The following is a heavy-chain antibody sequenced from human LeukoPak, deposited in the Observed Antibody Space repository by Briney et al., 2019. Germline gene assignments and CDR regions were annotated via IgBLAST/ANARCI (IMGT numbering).Heavy chain of an antibody. CDR3: ARDTEMATINDY. V-gene: IGHV1-2*02. Sequence: ASVKVSCTASGYTFTGYYMHWVRQAPGQGLEWMGWLNPNSGGTNYAQKFQGRVTMTRDTSISTAYMELSRLRSDDTAVYYCARDTEMATINDYWGQGTLVTVSS. CDR2: LNPNSGGT. CDR1: GYTFTGYY. J-gene: IGHJ4*02. D-gene: IGHD5-24*01.